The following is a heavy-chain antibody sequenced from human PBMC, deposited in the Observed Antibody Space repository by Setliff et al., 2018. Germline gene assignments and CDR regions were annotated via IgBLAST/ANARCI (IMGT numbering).Heavy chain of an antibody. CDR1: GFTFSSYS. CDR3: ARDQAYCGGDCYIPYYYYYYMDV. J-gene: IGHJ6*03. V-gene: IGHV3-21*01. Sequence: KTGGSLRLSCAASGFTFSSYSMNWVRQAPGKGLEWVSSISSSSSYIYYADSVKGRFTISRDNAKNSLYLQMNSLRAEDTAVYYCARDQAYCGGDCYIPYYYYYYMDVWGKGTTVTVSS. D-gene: IGHD2-21*01. CDR2: ISSSSSYI.